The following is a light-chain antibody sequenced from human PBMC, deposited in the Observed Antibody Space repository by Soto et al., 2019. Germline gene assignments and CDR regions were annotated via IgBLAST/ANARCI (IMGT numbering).Light chain of an antibody. CDR2: AAS. J-gene: IGKJ1*01. CDR1: QGVSSRS. V-gene: IGKV3-20*01. CDR3: QEYGTSRT. Sequence: EIVLTQYPGTLSLSPGERATLSCSASQGVSSRSLAWYPQKAGQAPRLLMYAASSRATGIPDRFSGSGSGTDFPLTISRLEAEDFAVYYCQEYGTSRTFVQGTKGEI.